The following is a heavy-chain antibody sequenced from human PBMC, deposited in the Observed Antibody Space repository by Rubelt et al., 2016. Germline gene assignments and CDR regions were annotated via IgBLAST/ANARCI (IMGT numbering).Heavy chain of an antibody. V-gene: IGHV3-33*03. J-gene: IGHJ4*02. CDR3: ARFWGGGPEY. CDR2: IWNDGRSK. D-gene: IGHD3-10*01. Sequence: GGGVVQPGRSLRLSCAASGFTLSDYGMHWVRQAPGKGLEWMAIIWNDGRSKYRADSVKGRFTVSRDNSKSTLYLQLNNLRVEDTAVYYCARFWGGGPEYWGQGTLVTVSS. CDR1: GFTLSDYG.